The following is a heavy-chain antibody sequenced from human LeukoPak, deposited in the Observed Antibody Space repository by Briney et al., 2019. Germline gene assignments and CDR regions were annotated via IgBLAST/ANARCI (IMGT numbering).Heavy chain of an antibody. CDR1: GYTFTSYY. D-gene: IGHD3-22*01. V-gene: IGHV1-46*01. Sequence: ASVKVSCKASGYTFTSYYMHWVRQAPGQGLEWMGIINPSGGSTSYAQKFQGRVTMTTDTSTSTAYMELRSLRSDDTAVYYCARIYYDSSGYYKPPRYWGQGTLVTVSS. CDR2: INPSGGST. CDR3: ARIYYDSSGYYKPPRY. J-gene: IGHJ4*02.